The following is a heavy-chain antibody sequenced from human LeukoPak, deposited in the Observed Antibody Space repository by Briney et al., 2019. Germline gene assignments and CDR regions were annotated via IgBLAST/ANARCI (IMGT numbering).Heavy chain of an antibody. CDR1: GFTFSSYW. Sequence: GGSLRLSCAASGFTFSSYWMSWVRQAPGKGLEWVANIKQDGSEKYYVDSVKGRFTISRDNAKNSLYLQMNSLRAEDTAVYYCAKDGIAVAGTANYYGMDVWGQGTTVTVSS. J-gene: IGHJ6*02. D-gene: IGHD6-19*01. CDR2: IKQDGSEK. V-gene: IGHV3-7*01. CDR3: AKDGIAVAGTANYYGMDV.